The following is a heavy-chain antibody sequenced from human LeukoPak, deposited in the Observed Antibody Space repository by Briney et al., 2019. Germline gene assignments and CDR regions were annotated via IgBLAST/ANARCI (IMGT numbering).Heavy chain of an antibody. CDR2: INPNSGDT. D-gene: IGHD5-24*01. J-gene: IGHJ4*02. CDR3: ARGLMVFMATITDYFDY. CDR1: GYTFTGYY. V-gene: IGHV1-2*02. Sequence: ASVKVSCKASGYTFTGYYIYWVRQAPGQGLEWMGWINPNSGDTKYAQNFQGRVTMTRDTSISTAYMELSRLRSDDTAVYYCARGLMVFMATITDYFDYWGQGTLVTVSS.